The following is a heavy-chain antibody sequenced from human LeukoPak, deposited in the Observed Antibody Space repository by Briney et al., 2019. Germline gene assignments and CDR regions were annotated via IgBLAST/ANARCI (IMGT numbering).Heavy chain of an antibody. CDR1: GYSFTSYR. CDR3: ARHVGGIPQDDLDI. V-gene: IGHV5-51*01. J-gene: IGHJ3*02. Sequence: GESLKITCKGFGYSFTSYRIGWVRQVPGKGLEWMGIIYPGDSDTRYSPSFQVQVTISANKSISTAYLQWSSLKASDTAMYYFARHVGGIPQDDLDIWGQRTMVTVSS. D-gene: IGHD3-16*01. CDR2: IYPGDSDT.